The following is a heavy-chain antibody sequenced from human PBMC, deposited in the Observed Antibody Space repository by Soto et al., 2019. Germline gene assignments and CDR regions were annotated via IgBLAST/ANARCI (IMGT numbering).Heavy chain of an antibody. J-gene: IGHJ4*02. V-gene: IGHV6-1*01. CDR1: GDSVSSNSAA. Sequence: PSQTLSLTCAISGDSVSSNSAAWNWIRQSPSRGLEWLGRTYYRSKWYNDYAVSVKSRITINPDTSKNQFSLRLNSVTAADAAIYYCARTRRGNSGNYYLYIFDYWGQGSPVTVSS. CDR3: ARTRRGNSGNYYLYIFDY. D-gene: IGHD3-10*01. CDR2: TYYRSKWYN.